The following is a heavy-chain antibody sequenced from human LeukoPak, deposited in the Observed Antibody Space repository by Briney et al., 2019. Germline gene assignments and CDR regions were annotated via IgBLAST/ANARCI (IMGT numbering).Heavy chain of an antibody. Sequence: GGSLRLSCAASGFTFSTYNMNWVRQAPGKGLEWVSYISSSGSTIYYADSVKGRFTISRDNAKSSLYLQMNSLRAEDTAIYYCARDPYNGNYGDSYYYYMDVWGKGTTVTIS. CDR1: GFTFSTYN. J-gene: IGHJ6*03. CDR2: ISSSGSTI. CDR3: ARDPYNGNYGDSYYYYMDV. V-gene: IGHV3-48*03. D-gene: IGHD1-26*01.